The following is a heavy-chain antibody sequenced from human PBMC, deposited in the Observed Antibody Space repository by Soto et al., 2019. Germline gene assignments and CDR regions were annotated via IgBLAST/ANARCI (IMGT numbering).Heavy chain of an antibody. J-gene: IGHJ3*02. D-gene: IGHD2-15*01. CDR2: IREDGGDI. CDR3: ARAMGWRDAFDI. V-gene: IGHV3-7*01. CDR1: QFTFSNHW. Sequence: EVQLVESGGGLVQPGGSLRLSCAASQFTFSNHWMGWVRQAPGQGLEWVANIREDGGDIYYVDSVKGRFSISRDNAKNSLFLQMNSLRAEDTALYYCARAMGWRDAFDIWGQGTMVTVSS.